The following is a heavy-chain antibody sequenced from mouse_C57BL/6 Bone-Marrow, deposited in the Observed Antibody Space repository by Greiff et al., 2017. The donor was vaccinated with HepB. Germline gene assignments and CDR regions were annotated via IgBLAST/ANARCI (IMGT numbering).Heavy chain of an antibody. J-gene: IGHJ3*01. CDR2: ISNGGGST. V-gene: IGHV5-12*01. CDR1: GFTFSDYY. CDR3: ARQGYDGYWAWFAY. Sequence: EVKLVESGGGLVQPGGSLKLSCAASGFTFSDYYMYWVRQTPEKRLEWVAYISNGGGSTYYPDTVKGRFTISRDNAKNTLYLQMSRLKSEDTAMYYCARQGYDGYWAWFAYWGQGTLVTVSA. D-gene: IGHD2-3*01.